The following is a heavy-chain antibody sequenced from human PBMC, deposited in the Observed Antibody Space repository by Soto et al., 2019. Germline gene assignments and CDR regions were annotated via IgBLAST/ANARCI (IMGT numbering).Heavy chain of an antibody. CDR2: IYYSGST. V-gene: IGHV4-59*01. D-gene: IGHD4-4*01. J-gene: IGHJ4*03. Sequence: PSETLSLTCTISGGSISSYYWSWVRQPPGKGLEWIGYIYYSGSTHYNPSLKSRVTISVDTSKNQLSLNLTSVTAADTAVYYCAREEKETVVFDYCGQVNTVTVSS. CDR3: AREEKETVVFDY. CDR1: GGSISSYY.